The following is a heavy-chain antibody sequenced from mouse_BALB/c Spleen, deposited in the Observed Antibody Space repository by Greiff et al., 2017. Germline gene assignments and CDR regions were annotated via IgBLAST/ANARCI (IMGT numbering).Heavy chain of an antibody. CDR3: ARDALFAY. J-gene: IGHJ3*01. CDR1: GFTFSSFG. V-gene: IGHV5-17*02. Sequence: EVQLQESGGGLVQPGGSRKLSCAASGFTFSSFGMHWVRQAPEQGLEWVAYISSGSSTIYYADTVKGRFTISRDNPKNTLFLQMTSLRSEDTAMYYCARDALFAYWGQGTLVTVSA. CDR2: ISSGSSTI.